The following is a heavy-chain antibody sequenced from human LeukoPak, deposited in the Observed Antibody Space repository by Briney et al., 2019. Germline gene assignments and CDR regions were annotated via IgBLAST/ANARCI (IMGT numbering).Heavy chain of an antibody. CDR3: ARTLSDAFDI. J-gene: IGHJ3*02. Sequence: GGSLRLSCAASGFTVSSNYMSWVRQAPGKGLEWVSVIYSGGSTYYADSVKGRFTISRDNSKNTLYLQMKSLRAEDTAIYYCARTLSDAFDIWGQGTMVTVSS. D-gene: IGHD3-16*01. CDR2: IYSGGST. CDR1: GFTVSSNY. V-gene: IGHV3-53*01.